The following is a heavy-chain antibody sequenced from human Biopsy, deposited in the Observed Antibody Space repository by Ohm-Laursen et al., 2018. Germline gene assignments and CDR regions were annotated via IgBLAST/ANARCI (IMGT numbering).Heavy chain of an antibody. CDR2: IFYSANT. J-gene: IGHJ4*02. CDR3: ARLGSGDYFPTFFDF. Sequence: TLSLTCTASGVSINGGRYYWNWIRHHPGKGLEWIGNIFYSANTYCNPSLKSRVTISVDTSKNQFSLKLSSVTAADTAVYYCARLGSGDYFPTFFDFWGQGALVTASS. CDR1: GVSINGGRYY. V-gene: IGHV4-31*03. D-gene: IGHD5-12*01.